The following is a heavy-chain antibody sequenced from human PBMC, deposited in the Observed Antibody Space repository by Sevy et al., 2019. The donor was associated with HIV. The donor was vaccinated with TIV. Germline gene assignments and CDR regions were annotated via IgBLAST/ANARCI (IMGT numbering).Heavy chain of an antibody. V-gene: IGHV1-18*01. CDR1: GYSFPRYG. CDR2: ISADNGDT. D-gene: IGHD2-15*01. J-gene: IGHJ4*02. Sequence: ASVKVSCKASGYSFPRYGISWVRQAPGQGLEWMGWISADNGDTNCAQKFQGRITMSTDTSTSTGYMELRSLRSDDTAVYYCARDYCSGGSCYGALAYWGQGTLVTVSS. CDR3: ARDYCSGGSCYGALAY.